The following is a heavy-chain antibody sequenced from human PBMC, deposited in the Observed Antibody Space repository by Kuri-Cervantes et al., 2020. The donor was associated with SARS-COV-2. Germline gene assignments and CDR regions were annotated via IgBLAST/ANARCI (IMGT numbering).Heavy chain of an antibody. Sequence: SQTLSLTCAVSGYSISSGYYWGWIRQPPGKGLEWIGSIYHSGSTYYNPSLKSRVTISVDTSKNQFSLKLSSVTAADTAVYYCARSSNHYYNSWSGYYRNYYYYYMDVWGKGTTVTVSS. CDR2: IYHSGST. J-gene: IGHJ6*03. D-gene: IGHD3-3*01. V-gene: IGHV4-38-2*01. CDR1: GYSISSGYY. CDR3: ARSSNHYYNSWSGYYRNYYYYYMDV.